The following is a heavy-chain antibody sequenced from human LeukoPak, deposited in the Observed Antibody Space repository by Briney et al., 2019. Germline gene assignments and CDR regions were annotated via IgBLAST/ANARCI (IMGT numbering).Heavy chain of an antibody. J-gene: IGHJ4*02. D-gene: IGHD3-10*01. Sequence: SETLSLTCTVSGGSISSYYWSWIRQHPGKGLEWIGYIYYSGSTYYNPSLKSRVTISVDTSKNQFSLKLSSVTAADTAVYYCARVREVTMAIDYWGQGTLVTVSS. CDR1: GGSISSYY. CDR2: IYYSGST. CDR3: ARVREVTMAIDY. V-gene: IGHV4-59*06.